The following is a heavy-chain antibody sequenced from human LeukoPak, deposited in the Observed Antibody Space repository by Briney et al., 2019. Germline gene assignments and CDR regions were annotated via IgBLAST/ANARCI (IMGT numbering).Heavy chain of an antibody. V-gene: IGHV4-39*07. CDR1: GGSISSSSYY. Sequence: SETLSLTCTVSGGSISSSSYYWGWIRQPPGKGLEWIGSIYYSGSTYYNPSLKSRVTISVDTSKNQFSLKLSSVTAADTAVYYCAREVICSSTSCPAYYYGMDVWGQGTTVTVSS. CDR3: AREVICSSTSCPAYYYGMDV. D-gene: IGHD2-2*01. J-gene: IGHJ6*02. CDR2: IYYSGST.